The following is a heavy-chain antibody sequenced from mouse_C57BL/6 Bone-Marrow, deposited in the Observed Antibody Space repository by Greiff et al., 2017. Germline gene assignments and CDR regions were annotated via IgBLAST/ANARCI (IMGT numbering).Heavy chain of an antibody. CDR2: IYPGDGDT. CDR3: ARGLLRGY. J-gene: IGHJ3*01. V-gene: IGHV1-82*01. D-gene: IGHD1-1*01. CDR1: GYAFSSSW. Sequence: QVQLQQSGPELVKPGASVKMSCKASGYAFSSSWMNWVKQRPGKGLEWIGRIYPGDGDTNYNEKFKSKATLTVDKPSSTAYMQLSSLTSEDSAVYYCARGLLRGYWGQGTLVTVSS.